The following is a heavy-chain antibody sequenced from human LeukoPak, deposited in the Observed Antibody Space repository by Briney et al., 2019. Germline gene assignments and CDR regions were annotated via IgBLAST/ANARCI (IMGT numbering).Heavy chain of an antibody. CDR1: GFTFSSYS. D-gene: IGHD5-18*01. CDR3: ASLTVWIQLWFNRDDAFDI. CDR2: ISSSSSTI. Sequence: GGSLRLSRAASGFTFSSYSMNWVRQAPGKGLEWVSYISSSSSTIYYADSVKGRFTISRDNAKNSLYLQMNSLRAEDTAVYYCASLTVWIQLWFNRDDAFDIWGQGTMVTVSS. J-gene: IGHJ3*02. V-gene: IGHV3-48*01.